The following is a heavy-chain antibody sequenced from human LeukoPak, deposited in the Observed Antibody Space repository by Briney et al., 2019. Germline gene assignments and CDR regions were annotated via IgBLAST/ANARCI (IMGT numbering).Heavy chain of an antibody. CDR3: ARGGSSGLFDY. Sequence: ASVKVSCKASGYTFTSYGISWVRQAPGQGLEWMGWISAYNGNTNYAQKLQGRVTITRDTSASTAYMELSSLRSEDTAVYYCARGGSSGLFDYWGQGTLVTVSS. V-gene: IGHV1-18*01. CDR2: ISAYNGNT. D-gene: IGHD6-19*01. J-gene: IGHJ4*02. CDR1: GYTFTSYG.